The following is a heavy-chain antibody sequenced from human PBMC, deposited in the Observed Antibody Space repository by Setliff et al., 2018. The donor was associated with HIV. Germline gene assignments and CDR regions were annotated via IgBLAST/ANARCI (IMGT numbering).Heavy chain of an antibody. Sequence: QPGGSLRLSCAASRFDFNNYWMCWVRQAPGKGLEWVANIGQDGSEKNYVDSVKGRFTISRDNAKNSMGLQMNSLRAEDTALYFCAKDYGDGHNWGAFDIWGQGTMVTVSS. J-gene: IGHJ3*02. V-gene: IGHV3-7*03. CDR2: IGQDGSEK. CDR1: RFDFNNYW. D-gene: IGHD1-1*01. CDR3: AKDYGDGHNWGAFDI.